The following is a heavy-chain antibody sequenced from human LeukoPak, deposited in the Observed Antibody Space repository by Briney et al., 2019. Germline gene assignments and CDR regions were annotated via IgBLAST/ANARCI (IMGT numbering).Heavy chain of an antibody. CDR3: ARALCSSTSCYPRPLDY. J-gene: IGHJ4*02. Sequence: GGSLRLSCAASGFTFSSYNMNWVRQAPGKGLEWVAVIWYDGSNKYYADSVKGRFTISRDNSKNTLYLQMNSLRAEDTAVYYCARALCSSTSCYPRPLDYWGQGTLVTVSS. CDR2: IWYDGSNK. D-gene: IGHD2-2*01. CDR1: GFTFSSYN. V-gene: IGHV3-33*08.